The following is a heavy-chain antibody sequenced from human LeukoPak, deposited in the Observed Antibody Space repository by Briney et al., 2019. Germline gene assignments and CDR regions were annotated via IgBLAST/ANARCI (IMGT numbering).Heavy chain of an antibody. Sequence: PSETLSLTCAVSGDSINSFDWWGWVRQSPARGLEWIGEIYHSGSTNYNPSLKSRVTISVDRSKNQFSLKLSSVTAADTAMYFCARTPTYCGGDCYYFDPWGQGTLVTVSS. J-gene: IGHJ5*02. CDR1: GDSINSFDW. V-gene: IGHV4-4*02. D-gene: IGHD2-21*02. CDR2: IYHSGST. CDR3: ARTPTYCGGDCYYFDP.